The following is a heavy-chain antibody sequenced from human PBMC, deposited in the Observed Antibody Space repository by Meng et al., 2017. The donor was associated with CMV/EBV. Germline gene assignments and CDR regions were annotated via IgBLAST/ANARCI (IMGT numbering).Heavy chain of an antibody. Sequence: GESLKISCAASGFTFSSYVMSWVRQAPGKGLEWVSAISASGGSTYYADSVKGRFTISRDNSKNTLYLQMNSLRAEDTAVYYCAKGGVYSSSWGDYWGQGTLVTVSS. CDR3: AKGGVYSSSWGDY. J-gene: IGHJ4*02. D-gene: IGHD4-11*01. CDR2: ISASGGST. CDR1: GFTFSSYV. V-gene: IGHV3-23*01.